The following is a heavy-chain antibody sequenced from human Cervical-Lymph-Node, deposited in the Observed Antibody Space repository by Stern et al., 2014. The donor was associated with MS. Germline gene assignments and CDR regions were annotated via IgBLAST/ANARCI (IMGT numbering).Heavy chain of an antibody. CDR3: ARDGSKGMDV. CDR2: INPNNGGT. CDR1: GSGFTDYS. J-gene: IGHJ6*02. Sequence: QVQLVQSGTEVRKSGASVMVSCKTSGSGFTDYSIHWVRQAPGQGLEWMGWINPNNGGTNYAQKFQGWVTMTRDTSISTAYMELSRLRSDDTAVYFCARDGSKGMDVWGQGTTVIVSS. V-gene: IGHV1-2*04. D-gene: IGHD6-25*01.